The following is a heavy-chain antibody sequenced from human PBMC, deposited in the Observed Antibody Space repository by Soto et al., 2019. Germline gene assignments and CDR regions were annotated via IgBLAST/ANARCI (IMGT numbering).Heavy chain of an antibody. J-gene: IGHJ5*02. V-gene: IGHV3-11*01. D-gene: IGHD3-9*01. Sequence: PGGSLRLSCAASGSTFSDYFMSWIRQAPGKGLEWVSYISSSGSTIYYADSVKGRFTISRDNAKNSLYLQMNSLRAEDTAVYYCAREKERYFDWHPLDPWGQGALVTVSS. CDR2: ISSSGSTI. CDR1: GSTFSDYF. CDR3: AREKERYFDWHPLDP.